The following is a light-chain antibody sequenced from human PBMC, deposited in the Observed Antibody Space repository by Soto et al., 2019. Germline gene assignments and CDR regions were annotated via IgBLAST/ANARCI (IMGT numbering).Light chain of an antibody. V-gene: IGKV1-9*01. CDR2: GAS. Sequence: IQLTQSPSSLSASVGDRVTISCRASPGISSYLAWYQRRPGNAPNLLIYGASTLQRGVPSRFSGSGSGTEFTLTISSLQPEDFATYYCQQLNSYPRAFGQGTKVEMK. J-gene: IGKJ1*01. CDR3: QQLNSYPRA. CDR1: PGISSY.